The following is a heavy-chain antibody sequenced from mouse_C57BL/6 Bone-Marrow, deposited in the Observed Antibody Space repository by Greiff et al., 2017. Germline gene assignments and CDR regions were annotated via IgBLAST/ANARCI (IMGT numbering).Heavy chain of an antibody. Sequence: QVQLQQPGAELVKPGASVKLSCKASGYTFTSYWMPWVKQRPGQGLEWIGMIHPNSGSTNYNEKFKSKATLTVDKSSSTAYMQLSSLASEDSAVYYCGRRWLRFDYWGQGTTLTVSA. CDR2: IHPNSGST. V-gene: IGHV1-64*01. CDR1: GYTFTSYW. CDR3: GRRWLRFDY. D-gene: IGHD2-3*01. J-gene: IGHJ2*01.